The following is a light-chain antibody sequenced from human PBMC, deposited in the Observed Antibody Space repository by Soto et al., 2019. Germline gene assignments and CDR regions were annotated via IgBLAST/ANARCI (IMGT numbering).Light chain of an antibody. V-gene: IGKV3-15*01. CDR1: QSVSTN. Sequence: EIVVTQSPATLSVSPGERVTLTCRASQSVSTNVAWYQLKPGQAPRLLIYGPSTRASGIPARFSGSGSGTEFTLTISSLQPDDFATYYCQHYNSYSEAFGQGTKVDIK. J-gene: IGKJ1*01. CDR3: QHYNSYSEA. CDR2: GPS.